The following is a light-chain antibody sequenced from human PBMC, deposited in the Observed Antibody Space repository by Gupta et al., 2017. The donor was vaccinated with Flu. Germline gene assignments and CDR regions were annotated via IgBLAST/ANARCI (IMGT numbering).Light chain of an antibody. J-gene: IGKJ1*01. Sequence: ERVMTQSPATMSVSPGERATVSCRASQSVSSNLAWYQQKPGQAPRLLIYGASTRATGIPARFSGSGSGTEFTLTISSLQSEDFAVYYCQQYNNWPPWTFGQGTKVEIK. CDR3: QQYNNWPPWT. V-gene: IGKV3-15*01. CDR2: GAS. CDR1: QSVSSN.